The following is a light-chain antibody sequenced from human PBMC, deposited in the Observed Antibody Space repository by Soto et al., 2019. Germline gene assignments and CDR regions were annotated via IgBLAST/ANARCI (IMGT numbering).Light chain of an antibody. CDR3: QQYNNWPPVT. J-gene: IGKJ1*01. V-gene: IGKV3-15*01. CDR2: GAS. Sequence: EIVMTQSPATLSVPPGERATLSCRASQSVSSNLAWYQQKPGQAPRLLIYGASTRASGIPARFSGSGSGTEFTLTISSLQSEDFAVYYCQQYNNWPPVTFGQGTKVDI. CDR1: QSVSSN.